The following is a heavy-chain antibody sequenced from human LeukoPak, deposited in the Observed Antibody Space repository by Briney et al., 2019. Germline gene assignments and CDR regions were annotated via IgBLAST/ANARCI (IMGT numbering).Heavy chain of an antibody. V-gene: IGHV4-4*02. CDR1: NGSIRGTNW. D-gene: IGHD2-2*01. J-gene: IGHJ4*02. CDR2: VHLSGRT. CDR3: TTKRGGTSLIDY. Sequence: SDTLSLTFGIPNGSIRGTNWWTWVRQPPGEGLEWIGEVHLSGRTNYNPSLESRVTISVDTSKNQFSLKLTSVTAADTAVYYCTTKRGGTSLIDYWGQGTLVTVSS.